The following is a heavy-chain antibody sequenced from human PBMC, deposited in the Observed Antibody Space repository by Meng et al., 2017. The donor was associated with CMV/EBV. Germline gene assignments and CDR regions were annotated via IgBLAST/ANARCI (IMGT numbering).Heavy chain of an antibody. J-gene: IGHJ4*02. V-gene: IGHV1-2*02. CDR1: GYTFTGYY. D-gene: IGHD1-26*01. Sequence: ASVKVSCKASGYTFTGYYMHWVRQAPGQGLEWLGWINPNSGGTNYAQKFQGRVTMTRDTSISTAYMELSRLRSDDTAVYYCAKTSGSYGGGFDYWGRGTLVTVSS. CDR2: INPNSGGT. CDR3: AKTSGSYGGGFDY.